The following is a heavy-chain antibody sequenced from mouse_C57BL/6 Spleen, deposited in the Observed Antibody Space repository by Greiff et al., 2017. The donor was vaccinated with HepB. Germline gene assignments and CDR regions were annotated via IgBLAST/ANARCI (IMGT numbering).Heavy chain of an antibody. J-gene: IGHJ4*01. CDR3: ARLFITYAMDY. V-gene: IGHV14-3*01. CDR2: IDPANGNT. D-gene: IGHD1-1*01. CDR1: GFNIKNTY. Sequence: VQLQQSVAELVRPGASVKLSCTASGFNIKNTYMNWVKQRPEQGLEWIGRIDPANGNTKYAPKFQGKATITADTSSNTAYLQLSSLTSEDTAIYYCARLFITYAMDYWGQGTSVTVSS.